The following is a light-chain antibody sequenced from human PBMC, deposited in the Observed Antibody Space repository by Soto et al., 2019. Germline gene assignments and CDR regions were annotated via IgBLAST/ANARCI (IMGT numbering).Light chain of an antibody. CDR1: QSLFYSSNNRNS. CDR3: HQYFSAPQA. CDR2: WAS. Sequence: DTVMTQSPDSLTVSLGERATIKCKSSQSLFYSSNNRNSLAWYQQKGGQRPRLLISWASTRESGVPERFSGSWSGTDFTLTISNLQADDVGVYYCHQYFSAPQAFGGGTRVEI. V-gene: IGKV4-1*01. J-gene: IGKJ4*01.